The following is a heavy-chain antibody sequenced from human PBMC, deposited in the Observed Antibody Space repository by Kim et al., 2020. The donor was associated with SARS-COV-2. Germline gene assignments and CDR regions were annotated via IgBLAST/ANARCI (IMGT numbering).Heavy chain of an antibody. CDR2: ILPMVDIP. V-gene: IGHV1-69*04. J-gene: IGHJ5*02. CDR1: GGTFSNYA. Sequence: SVKVSCKASGGTFSNYAVNWVRQAPGQGLEWMGRILPMVDIPNYARNFQGRLTTTADKSTSTAYMELTGLTSADTAVYYCARGGPVAIDGRVSLTPSDP. D-gene: IGHD2-15*01. CDR3: ARGGPVAIDGRVSLTPSDP.